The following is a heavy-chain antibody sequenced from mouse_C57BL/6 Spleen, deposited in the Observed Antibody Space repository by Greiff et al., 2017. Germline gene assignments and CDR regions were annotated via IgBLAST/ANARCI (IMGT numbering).Heavy chain of an antibody. D-gene: IGHD2-1*01. CDR3: ARTIYYGNSFDY. V-gene: IGHV1-22*01. CDR1: GYTFTDYN. J-gene: IGHJ2*01. Sequence: EVQLQQSGPELVKPGASVKMSCKASGYTFTDYNMHWVKQSHGKSLEWIGYLNPNKGGTSYNQKFKGKATLTVNKSSSTAYLELRSLTSEDSAVYYCARTIYYGNSFDYWGQGTTLTVSS. CDR2: LNPNKGGT.